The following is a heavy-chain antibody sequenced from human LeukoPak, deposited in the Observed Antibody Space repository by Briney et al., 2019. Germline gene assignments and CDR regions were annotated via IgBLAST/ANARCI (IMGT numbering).Heavy chain of an antibody. CDR3: ARDNVKTAFDP. CDR2: ISSSSSYI. V-gene: IGHV3-21*01. CDR1: GFTFSSYS. D-gene: IGHD1-1*01. J-gene: IGHJ5*02. Sequence: PGGSLRLSCAASGFTFSSYSMNWVRQAPGKGLEWVSSISSSSSYIYYAVSVKGRFTISRDNAKNSLYLQMNSLRAEDTAVYYCARDNVKTAFDPWGQGTLVTVSS.